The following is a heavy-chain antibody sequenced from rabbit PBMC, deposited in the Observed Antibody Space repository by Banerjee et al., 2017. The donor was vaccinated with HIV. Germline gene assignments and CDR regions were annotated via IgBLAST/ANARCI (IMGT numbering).Heavy chain of an antibody. V-gene: IGHV1S43*01. J-gene: IGHJ4*01. CDR3: VRDEWLGLYFNL. CDR2: IYPDYGST. CDR1: GIDFSNYYY. D-gene: IGHD4-1*01. Sequence: QQQLEESGGGLVKPGGTLTLTCKASGIDFSNYYYMCWVRQAPGKGLEWIAYIYPDYGSTDYASWVNGRFTISLDNAQNTVYLQLNSLTAADTATYFCVRDEWLGLYFNLWGQGTLVTVS.